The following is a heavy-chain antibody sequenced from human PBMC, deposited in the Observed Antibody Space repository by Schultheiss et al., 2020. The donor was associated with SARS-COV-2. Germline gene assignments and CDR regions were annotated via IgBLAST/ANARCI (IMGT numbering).Heavy chain of an antibody. CDR2: IIYSGTT. J-gene: IGHJ5*02. V-gene: IGHV4-39*07. D-gene: IGHD6-19*01. CDR3: ARTPRVAVAAYNWFDP. CDR1: GGSISSYY. Sequence: SETLSLTCTVSGGSISSYYWGWIRQPPGKGLEWIGSIIYSGTTYYKSSLKSRVTISVDTSKNQFSLKLSSMTAADTAVYYCARTPRVAVAAYNWFDPWGQGTLVTVSS.